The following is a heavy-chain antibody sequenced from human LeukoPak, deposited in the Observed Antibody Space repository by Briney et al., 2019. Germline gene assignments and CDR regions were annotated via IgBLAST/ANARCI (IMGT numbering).Heavy chain of an antibody. CDR1: GFTFSDYY. V-gene: IGHV3-23*01. Sequence: GGSLRLSCAASGFTFSDYYMSWIRQAPGKGLEWVSAISGSGGSTYYADSVKGRFTISRDNSKNTLYLQMNSLRAEDTAVYYCAKAQLEYYYGMDVWGQGTTVTVSS. D-gene: IGHD6-6*01. CDR2: ISGSGGST. CDR3: AKAQLEYYYGMDV. J-gene: IGHJ6*02.